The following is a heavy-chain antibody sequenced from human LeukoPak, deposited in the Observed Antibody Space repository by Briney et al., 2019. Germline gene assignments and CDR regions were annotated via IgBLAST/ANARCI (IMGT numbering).Heavy chain of an antibody. CDR2: IYYSGST. D-gene: IGHD6-19*01. CDR1: GGSISSYY. Sequence: SETLSLTCTVSGGSISSYYWSWIRQPPGKGLEWIGYIYYSGSTNYNPSLKSRVTISVDTSKNQFSLKLSSVTAADTAVYYCARACIAVANIYYYYYYMDVWGKGTTVTISS. V-gene: IGHV4-59*12. J-gene: IGHJ6*03. CDR3: ARACIAVANIYYYYYYMDV.